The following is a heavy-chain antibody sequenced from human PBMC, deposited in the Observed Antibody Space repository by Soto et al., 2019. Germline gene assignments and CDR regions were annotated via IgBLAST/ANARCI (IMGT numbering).Heavy chain of an antibody. Sequence: TGGSLRLSCAASGFTVSSNYMSWVRQAPGKGLEWVSIIYSGGNTYYAESVKGRFTISRDNSKNTLYLQMNSVRAEDTAVYFCARESSGCFDYWGQGTLVTVSS. V-gene: IGHV3-53*01. CDR1: GFTVSSNY. CDR3: ARESSGCFDY. J-gene: IGHJ4*02. CDR2: IYSGGNT. D-gene: IGHD6-19*01.